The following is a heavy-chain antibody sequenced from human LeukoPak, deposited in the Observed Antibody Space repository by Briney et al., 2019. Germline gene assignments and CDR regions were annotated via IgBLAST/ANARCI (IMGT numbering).Heavy chain of an antibody. D-gene: IGHD2-15*01. J-gene: IGHJ5*02. V-gene: IGHV4-59*08. CDR1: GGSSSSYN. CDR2: ICYSGST. Sequence: SETLSRTGTVSGGSSSSYNWRWIRHPPGKGLEWIGYICYSGSTNYIPSLKSRVTISVDTSKNRFSLKLSSVTAADTAVYYCARQPSAVVAGWFDPWGQGTLVTVSS. CDR3: ARQPSAVVAGWFDP.